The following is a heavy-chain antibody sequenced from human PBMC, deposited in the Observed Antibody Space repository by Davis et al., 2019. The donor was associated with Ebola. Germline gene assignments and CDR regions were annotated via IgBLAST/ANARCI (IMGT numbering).Heavy chain of an antibody. V-gene: IGHV3-9*01. CDR1: GFTFDDYA. CDR2: ISWNSGSI. CDR3: AKATHYSNYGIYGMDV. D-gene: IGHD4-11*01. J-gene: IGHJ6*02. Sequence: GGSLRLSCAASGFTFDDYAMHWVRQAPGKGLEWVSGISWNSGSIGYADSVKGRFTISRDNSKNTLYLQMNSLRAEDTAVYYCAKATHYSNYGIYGMDVWGQGTTVTVSS.